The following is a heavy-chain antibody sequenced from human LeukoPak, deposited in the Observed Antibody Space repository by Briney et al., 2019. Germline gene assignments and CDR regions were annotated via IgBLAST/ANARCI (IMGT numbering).Heavy chain of an antibody. V-gene: IGHV3-53*01. Sequence: GSLRLSCAASEFTVSNSYMTWVRQAPGKGLEWVSVIYEGGGRYYGDSVKGRFTISKDNFENTVYLQMNSLRADDTAVYYCTRGTTVSGIWVWGQGPLVP. D-gene: IGHD4-11*01. CDR2: IYEGGGR. J-gene: IGHJ4*02. CDR1: EFTVSNSY. CDR3: TRGTTVSGIWV.